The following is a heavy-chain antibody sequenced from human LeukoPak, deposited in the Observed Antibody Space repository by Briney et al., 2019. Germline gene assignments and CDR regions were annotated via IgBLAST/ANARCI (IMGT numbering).Heavy chain of an antibody. D-gene: IGHD2-2*01. CDR3: ARDFVRRVVPAASGGMDV. CDR2: IYWSGSRI. CDR1: GFTFDDYA. V-gene: IGHV3-9*01. Sequence: QPGGSLRLSCAASGFTFDDYAMHWVRQGPGKGLEWVSGIYWSGSRIDYADSVKGRFTISRDNSKNRLYLQMNSLRAEDTAVYYCARDFVRRVVPAASGGMDVWGQGTTVTVSS. J-gene: IGHJ6*02.